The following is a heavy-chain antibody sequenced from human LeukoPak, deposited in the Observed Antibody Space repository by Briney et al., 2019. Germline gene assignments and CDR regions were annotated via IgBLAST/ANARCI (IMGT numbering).Heavy chain of an antibody. CDR1: GYTFTGYY. CDR2: INPNSGGT. Sequence: ASVKVSCKASGYTFTGYYMHWVRQAPGQGLEWMGWINPNSGGTNYAQKFQGMVTMTRDTSISTAYMELSRLRSEDTAVYYCAREGDPCSSTSCPPGYWGQGTLVTVSS. V-gene: IGHV1-2*02. D-gene: IGHD2-2*01. CDR3: AREGDPCSSTSCPPGY. J-gene: IGHJ4*02.